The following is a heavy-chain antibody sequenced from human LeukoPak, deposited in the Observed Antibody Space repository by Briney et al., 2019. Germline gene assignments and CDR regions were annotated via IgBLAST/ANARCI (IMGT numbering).Heavy chain of an antibody. CDR3: ARKTRYCSTGRCNWDA. J-gene: IGHJ5*02. CDR1: GGSISSYY. D-gene: IGHD2-15*01. Sequence: SETLSLTCTVSGGSISSYYWSWIRQPPGKGLEWIGYIYTSGSTNYNPSLESRVSISEDSPTKQYSLRLTSVTATDTAVYFCARKTRYCSTGRCNWDAWGQGILVTASS. V-gene: IGHV4-4*08. CDR2: IYTSGST.